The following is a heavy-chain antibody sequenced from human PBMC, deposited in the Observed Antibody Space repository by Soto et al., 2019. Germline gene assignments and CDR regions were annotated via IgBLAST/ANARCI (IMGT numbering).Heavy chain of an antibody. D-gene: IGHD3-3*01. Sequence: QVTLKESGPVLVNPTETLTLTCTVSGFSLSNARMGVSWIRQPPGKALEWLAHIFSNDEKSYSTSLKSRLTISKDTAKSQVVLTMTNMDPVNTATYYCERGGYYHYYYYYYMDVWGKGTTVTVSS. J-gene: IGHJ6*03. CDR1: GFSLSNARMG. CDR3: ERGGYYHYYYYYYMDV. CDR2: IFSNDEK. V-gene: IGHV2-26*01.